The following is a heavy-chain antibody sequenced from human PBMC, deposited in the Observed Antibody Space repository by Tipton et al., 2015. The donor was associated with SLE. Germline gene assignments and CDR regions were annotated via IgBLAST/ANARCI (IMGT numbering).Heavy chain of an antibody. CDR3: ARDRSGGSRGWFDP. Sequence: TLSLTCAVYGGSLSGYYWSWIRQPPGKGLEWIGEINHSGSTKYNPSLKSRVTISVDTSKNQFSLKLSSVTAADTAVYYCARDRSGGSRGWFDPWGQGTLVAVSS. CDR2: INHSGST. V-gene: IGHV4-34*01. D-gene: IGHD2-15*01. CDR1: GGSLSGYY. J-gene: IGHJ5*02.